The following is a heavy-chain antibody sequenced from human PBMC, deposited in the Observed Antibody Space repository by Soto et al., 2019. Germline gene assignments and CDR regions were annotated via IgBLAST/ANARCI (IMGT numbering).Heavy chain of an antibody. V-gene: IGHV3-64D*09. Sequence: GGSLRLSCSASGFTFSSYAMHWVRQAPGKGLEYVSAISSNGGSTYYADSVKDRFTISRDNSKNTLYLQMSSLRAEDTAVYYCVKDWGSSSWYAFDIWGQGTMVTVSS. CDR1: GFTFSSYA. CDR2: ISSNGGST. D-gene: IGHD6-13*01. J-gene: IGHJ3*02. CDR3: VKDWGSSSWYAFDI.